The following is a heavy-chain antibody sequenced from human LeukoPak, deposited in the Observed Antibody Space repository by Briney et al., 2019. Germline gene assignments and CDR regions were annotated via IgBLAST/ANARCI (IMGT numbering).Heavy chain of an antibody. CDR2: IFSDGRT. J-gene: IGHJ4*02. Sequence: PGGSLRLSCAASGLTVSTNYMSWVRQAPGKGLEWVSVIFSDGRTFYADSVKGRITISRDSSKNTVYLQMNRLRPEDTAVYYCARVAGSGHYYYYFNYWGQGTLVTVSS. D-gene: IGHD3-22*01. CDR3: ARVAGSGHYYYYFNY. V-gene: IGHV3-66*01. CDR1: GLTVSTNY.